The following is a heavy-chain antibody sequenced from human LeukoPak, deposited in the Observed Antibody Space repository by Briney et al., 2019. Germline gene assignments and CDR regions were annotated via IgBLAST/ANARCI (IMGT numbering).Heavy chain of an antibody. D-gene: IGHD6-19*01. Sequence: GRSLRLSCAASGFTFSSYGMHWVRQAPGKGLEWVAVIEYDGSNKYYADSVKGRFTISRDNSKNTLYLQMSSLRAEDTAVYYCAKDYGGSGWSVNWFDPWGQGTLVTVSS. V-gene: IGHV3-30*18. CDR1: GFTFSSYG. CDR2: IEYDGSNK. J-gene: IGHJ5*02. CDR3: AKDYGGSGWSVNWFDP.